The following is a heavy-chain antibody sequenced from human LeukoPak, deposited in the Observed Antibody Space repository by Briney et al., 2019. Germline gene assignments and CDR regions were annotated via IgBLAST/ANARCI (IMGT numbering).Heavy chain of an antibody. Sequence: GGSLRLSCAASGFTFSSYAMSWVRQAPGKGLEWVSAISGSGGSTYYADSVKGRFTISRDNSKNTLYLQMNSLRAEDTAVYYCAKVRTVTTGNNWFDPWGQGTLVTVSS. CDR3: AKVRTVTTGNNWFDP. D-gene: IGHD4-17*01. CDR2: ISGSGGST. V-gene: IGHV3-23*01. J-gene: IGHJ5*02. CDR1: GFTFSSYA.